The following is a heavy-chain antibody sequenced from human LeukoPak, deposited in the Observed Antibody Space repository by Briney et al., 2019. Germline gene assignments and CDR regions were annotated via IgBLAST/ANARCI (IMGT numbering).Heavy chain of an antibody. CDR3: ARDLASAAAAGEYYFDY. V-gene: IGHV1-46*01. D-gene: IGHD6-13*01. Sequence: ASVKVSCKASGYTFIDYYMHWVRQAPGQGLEWMGIINPSGGSTSYAQKFQRRFTMTRDMSTSTVYMELRSLRSEDTAVYYCARDLASAAAAGEYYFDYWGQGDLVTVSS. CDR1: GYTFIDYY. CDR2: INPSGGST. J-gene: IGHJ4*02.